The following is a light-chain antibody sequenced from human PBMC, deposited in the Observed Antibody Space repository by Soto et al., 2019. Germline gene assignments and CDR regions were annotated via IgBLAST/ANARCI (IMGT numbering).Light chain of an antibody. Sequence: EFVLTQSPGTLSLSPGERATLSCRASEYVPSNFLAWYQQRPGQAPRLLIYGASIRATGIPDRFSGSGSGTDFTLSISRLEPEDFAMYYCQQHGSSPPPTFGQGTRLEIK. V-gene: IGKV3-20*01. CDR1: EYVPSNF. CDR3: QQHGSSPPPT. CDR2: GAS. J-gene: IGKJ5*01.